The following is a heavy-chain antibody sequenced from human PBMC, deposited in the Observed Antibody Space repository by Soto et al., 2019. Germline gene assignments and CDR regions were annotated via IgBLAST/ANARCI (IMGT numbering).Heavy chain of an antibody. CDR1: GFTFSSYA. D-gene: IGHD1-26*01. CDR2: ISGSGGST. V-gene: IGHV3-23*01. J-gene: IGHJ4*02. CDR3: ARGATLAGPYFDY. Sequence: GGSLRLSCAASGFTFSSYAMSWVRQAPGKGLEWVSAISGSGGSTYKAESVKGRFTISRDNSKNTLYLQRNSLRAGDTAVYYWARGATLAGPYFDYWGQGTLVTVSS.